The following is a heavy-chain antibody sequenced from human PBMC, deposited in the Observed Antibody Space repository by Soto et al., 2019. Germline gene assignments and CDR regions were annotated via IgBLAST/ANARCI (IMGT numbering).Heavy chain of an antibody. V-gene: IGHV3-21*01. CDR3: ARDRGGSSWFVWGIDYYYYYGMDV. Sequence: GGSLRLSCAASGFTFSSYSMNWVRQAPGKGLEWVSSISSSSSYIYYADSVKGRFTISRDNAKNSLYLQMNSLRAEDTAVYYCARDRGGSSWFVWGIDYYYYYGMDVWGQGTTVTVSS. J-gene: IGHJ6*02. D-gene: IGHD6-13*01. CDR1: GFTFSSYS. CDR2: ISSSSSYI.